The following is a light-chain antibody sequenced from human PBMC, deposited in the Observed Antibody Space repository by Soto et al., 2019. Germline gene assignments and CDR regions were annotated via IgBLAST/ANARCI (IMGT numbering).Light chain of an antibody. CDR3: CSYAGSRTYV. V-gene: IGLV2-23*01. CDR1: SSDVGSYNL. J-gene: IGLJ1*01. Sequence: QSALTQPASVSGSPGQSITISCTGTSSDVGSYNLVSWYQQHPGKAPKLMIYEGSKRPSGVSNRFSGSKSGNTASLTISGLQAEDDADFYCCSYAGSRTYVFGTGTKLIVL. CDR2: EGS.